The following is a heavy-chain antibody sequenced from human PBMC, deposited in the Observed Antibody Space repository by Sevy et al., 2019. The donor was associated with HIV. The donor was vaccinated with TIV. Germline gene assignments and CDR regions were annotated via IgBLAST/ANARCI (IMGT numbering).Heavy chain of an antibody. CDR3: AKFAGDFPHFDF. V-gene: IGHV3-23*01. CDR2: ISDTGTST. D-gene: IGHD7-27*01. Sequence: GGSLRLSCAASGFTFSTYSMTWVRQAPRKGLEWVSAISDTGTSTYYTDSVEGRFTISIDNSKSTLFLHMNSLRAEDTALYYCAKFAGDFPHFDFWGLGTLVTVSS. CDR1: GFTFSTYS. J-gene: IGHJ4*02.